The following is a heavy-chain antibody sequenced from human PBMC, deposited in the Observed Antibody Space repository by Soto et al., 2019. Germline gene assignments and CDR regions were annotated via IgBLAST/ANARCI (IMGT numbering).Heavy chain of an antibody. CDR2: IIPIFGTA. J-gene: IGHJ6*02. CDR3: ARDEYSSHYYYYYGMDV. V-gene: IGHV1-69*13. D-gene: IGHD6-6*01. CDR1: GGTFSSYA. Sequence: SVKVSCKASGGTFSSYAISSVRQAPGQGLEWMGGIIPIFGTANYAQKFQGRVTITADESTSTAYMELSSLRSEDTAVYYCARDEYSSHYYYYYGMDVWGQGTTVTVSS.